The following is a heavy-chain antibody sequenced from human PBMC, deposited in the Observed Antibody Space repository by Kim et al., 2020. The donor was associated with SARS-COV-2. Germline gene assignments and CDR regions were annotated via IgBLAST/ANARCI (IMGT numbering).Heavy chain of an antibody. Sequence: SETLSLTCTVSGGSISSSSYYWGWIRQPPGKGLEWIGSIYYSGSTYYNPSLKSRVTISVDTSKNQFSLKLSSVTAADTAVYYFARTREEYYYGSGSYCPWGQGTLVTVSS. V-gene: IGHV4-39*01. CDR3: ARTREEYYYGSGSYCP. J-gene: IGHJ5*02. CDR1: GGSISSSSYY. CDR2: IYYSGST. D-gene: IGHD3-10*01.